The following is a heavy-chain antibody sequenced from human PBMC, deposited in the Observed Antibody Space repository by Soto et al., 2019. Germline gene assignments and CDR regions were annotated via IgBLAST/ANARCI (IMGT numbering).Heavy chain of an antibody. J-gene: IGHJ6*02. CDR1: GGTFSSYA. D-gene: IGHD5-18*01. CDR3: ARDPMDTAMGYYYYGMDV. V-gene: IGHV1-69*01. CDR2: IIPIFGTA. Sequence: QVQLVQSGAEVKKPGSSVKVSCKASGGTFSSYAISWVRQAPGQGLEWMGGIIPIFGTANYAQKFQGRVTITADESTSTAYMELSSLRSEDTAVYYCARDPMDTAMGYYYYGMDVWGQGTTVTVSS.